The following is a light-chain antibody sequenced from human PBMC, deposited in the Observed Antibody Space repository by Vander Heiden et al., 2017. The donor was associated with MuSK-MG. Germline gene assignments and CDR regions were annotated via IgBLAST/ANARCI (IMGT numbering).Light chain of an antibody. J-gene: IGKJ2*01. Sequence: DVVLPQSPLSLPVTLGQPASISCRSSQSLVYSDGNTSLNWFQQRPGQSPRRLIYKVSNRDSGVPDRVSGSGSGTDFTLKISRVEAEDVGVYYCMQGTHWPRTYTFGQGTKLEIK. CDR1: QSLVYSDGNTS. V-gene: IGKV2-30*01. CDR2: KVS. CDR3: MQGTHWPRTYT.